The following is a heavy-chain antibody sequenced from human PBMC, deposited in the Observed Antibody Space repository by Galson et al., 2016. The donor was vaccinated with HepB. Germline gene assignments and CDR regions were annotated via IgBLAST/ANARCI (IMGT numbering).Heavy chain of an antibody. CDR1: GYTFTGYY. CDR2: INPCSGDT. CDR3: ARDFLRGGWNLFDY. V-gene: IGHV1-2*02. D-gene: IGHD1-7*01. J-gene: IGHJ4*02. Sequence: SVKVSCKASGYTFTGYYIHWVRQAPGQGPEWMGWINPCSGDTNYPQRFRGRVTMTRDTSSSTTYMELSRLRSDDTAVYYCARDFLRGGWNLFDYWGQGALVTVSS.